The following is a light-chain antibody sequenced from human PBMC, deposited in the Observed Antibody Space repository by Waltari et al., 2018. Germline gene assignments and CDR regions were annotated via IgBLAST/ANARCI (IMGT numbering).Light chain of an antibody. CDR3: QHYVRLPAS. CDR2: GAS. J-gene: IGKJ1*01. Sequence: EILLTQSPGTLSLSPGERATLSCRASQSVSRTLAWYQQKPGQAPRLLIYGASSRATDIPDRFGGSGSGTDFSLTISRLEPEDFAVYYCQHYVRLPASFGQGTKVEIK. CDR1: QSVSRT. V-gene: IGKV3-20*01.